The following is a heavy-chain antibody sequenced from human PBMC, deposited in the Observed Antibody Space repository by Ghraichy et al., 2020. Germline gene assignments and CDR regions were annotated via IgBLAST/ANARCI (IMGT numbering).Heavy chain of an antibody. D-gene: IGHD2-2*01. CDR2: ISFDGSNR. J-gene: IGHJ6*02. CDR3: TRDLQGSCNSTSGICYGMDV. Sequence: GGSLRLSCAASGFTLSPYGIHWVRQAPGKGLEWVASISFDGSNRKHADSVKGRFTISRDNSKNTLWLQMSSLGAEDTAIYYCTRDLQGSCNSTSGICYGMDVWGHGAAVTVSS. V-gene: IGHV3-30*03. CDR1: GFTLSPYG.